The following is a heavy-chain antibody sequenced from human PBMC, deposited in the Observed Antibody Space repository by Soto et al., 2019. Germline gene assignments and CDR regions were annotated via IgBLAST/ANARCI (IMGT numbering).Heavy chain of an antibody. CDR3: ARGYYDFWSGYYLGFDY. CDR1: GYTFTSYG. CDR2: ISAYNGNT. J-gene: IGHJ4*02. Sequence: ASVKVSCKASGYTFTSYGISWVRQAPGQGLEWMGWISAYNGNTNYAQKLQGRVTMTTDTSTSTAYMELRSLRSDDTAVYYCARGYYDFWSGYYLGFDYWGQGTLVTGSA. D-gene: IGHD3-3*01. V-gene: IGHV1-18*01.